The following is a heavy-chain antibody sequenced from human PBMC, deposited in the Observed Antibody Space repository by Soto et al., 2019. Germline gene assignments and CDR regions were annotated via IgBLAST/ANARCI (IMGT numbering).Heavy chain of an antibody. CDR1: GFTFSSYG. J-gene: IGHJ4*02. CDR3: AKGPLLDY. V-gene: IGHV3-30*18. CDR2: ISYDGSNK. Sequence: QVQLVESGGGVVQPGRSLRLSCAASGFTFSSYGMHWVRQALGKGLEWVAVISYDGSNKYYADSVKGRFTISRDNSKNTLYLQMNSLRAEDTAVYYCAKGPLLDYWGQGTLVTVSS.